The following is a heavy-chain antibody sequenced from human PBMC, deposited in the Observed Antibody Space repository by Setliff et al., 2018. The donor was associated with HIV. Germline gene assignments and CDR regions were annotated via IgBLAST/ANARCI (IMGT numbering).Heavy chain of an antibody. CDR2: IIPLYGTS. J-gene: IGHJ4*02. D-gene: IGHD2-8*01. Sequence: SVKVSCKASGDTFGNSAIYWVRQAPGQGLEWMGGIIPLYGTSKYAQKFQGRVAITTDELMTTAYMELTSLRSEDTAVYFCASASGYCRSGVCYIGVHKTPDKYYCDSWGQGTLVTVSS. CDR3: ASASGYCRSGVCYIGVHKTPDKYYCDS. V-gene: IGHV1-69*05. CDR1: GDTFGNSA.